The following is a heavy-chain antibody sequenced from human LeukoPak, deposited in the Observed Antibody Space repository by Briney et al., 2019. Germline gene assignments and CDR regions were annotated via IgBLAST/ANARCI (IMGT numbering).Heavy chain of an antibody. J-gene: IGHJ4*01. V-gene: IGHV4-4*07. D-gene: IGHD6-13*01. CDR1: GGSFSNYY. CDR3: GRGGIEGWYPLMK. Sequence: SETLSLTCSLSGGSFSNYYWHWIRQSAPQGLEWIGHIYHTCDTNDNPYHKSRLPISIDNSRHLFSLRLTSVTAADTAIYYCGRGGIEGWYPLMKWGQGTLVTVSS. CDR2: IYHTCDT.